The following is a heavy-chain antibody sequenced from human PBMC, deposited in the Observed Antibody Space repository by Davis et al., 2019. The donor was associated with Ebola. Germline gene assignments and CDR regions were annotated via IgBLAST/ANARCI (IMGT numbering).Heavy chain of an antibody. CDR3: ARDGHSSWYYYNILVEGGFDY. D-gene: IGHD6-13*01. CDR2: IYHSGST. Sequence: PSETLSLTCAVSGYSISSGSYWGWIRQPPGKGLEWIGSIYHSGSTYYNPSLKSRVTISVDTSKNQFSLKLSSVTAADTAVYYCARDGHSSWYYYNILVEGGFDYWGQGTLVTVSS. J-gene: IGHJ4*02. CDR1: GYSISSGSY. V-gene: IGHV4-38-2*02.